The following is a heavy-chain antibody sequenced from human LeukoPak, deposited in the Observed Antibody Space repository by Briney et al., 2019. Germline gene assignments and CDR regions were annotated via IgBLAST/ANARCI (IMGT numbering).Heavy chain of an antibody. CDR1: GVSISSSNSY. D-gene: IGHD3-10*01. Sequence: SDTLSLTCTVSGVSISSSNSYWGWLRQPPWKGLEWIVSIYYTGNTYYNTSHKSRVTISIESHKNHISLMLTSVTATDTAMYYCATQTGSGLFTLPGGQGTLVTVSS. CDR2: IYYTGNT. V-gene: IGHV4-39*01. CDR3: ATQTGSGLFTLP. J-gene: IGHJ1*01.